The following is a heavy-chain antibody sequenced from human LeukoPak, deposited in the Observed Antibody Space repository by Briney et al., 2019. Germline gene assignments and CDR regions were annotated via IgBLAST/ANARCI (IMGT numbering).Heavy chain of an antibody. CDR3: ARDPRVGYQLNPGLYYFDY. Sequence: PSETLSLTCTVSGGSISSYYWSWIRQPPGKGLEWIGYTYYSGSTNYNPSLKSRVTISVDTSKNQFSLKLSSVTAADTAVYYCARDPRVGYQLNPGLYYFDYWGQGTLVTVSS. V-gene: IGHV4-59*01. D-gene: IGHD2-2*01. CDR2: TYYSGST. J-gene: IGHJ4*02. CDR1: GGSISSYY.